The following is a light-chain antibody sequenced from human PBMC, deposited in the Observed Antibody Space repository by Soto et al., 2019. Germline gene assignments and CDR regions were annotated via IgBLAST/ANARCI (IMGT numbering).Light chain of an antibody. V-gene: IGKV1-5*03. CDR2: KAS. Sequence: DIQMTQSPSTLAASVGDRVTITCRASPSVGSWLAWYQQKPGKAPKYLIYKASILESGVPSRFSGSGSGTEFTLTISSLQPDDFATYYCQQYDAYPWTFGQGTKLDFK. CDR3: QQYDAYPWT. J-gene: IGKJ2*02. CDR1: PSVGSW.